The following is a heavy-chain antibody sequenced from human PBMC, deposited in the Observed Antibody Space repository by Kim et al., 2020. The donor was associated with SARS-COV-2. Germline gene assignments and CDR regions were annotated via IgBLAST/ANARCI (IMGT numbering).Heavy chain of an antibody. J-gene: IGHJ4*02. CDR3: ATEAAAPGAYYYY. V-gene: IGHV1-18*01. CDR1: GYSFTRYG. Sequence: ASVKVSCKTSGYSFTRYGISWVRQAPGQGLEWMGWISAYNNGDAHYEQNFQGRFTMTTETSTTTDYMERRSLTPEDAADYYCATEAAAPGAYYYYWGVGT. D-gene: IGHD6-6*01. CDR2: ISAYNNGDA.